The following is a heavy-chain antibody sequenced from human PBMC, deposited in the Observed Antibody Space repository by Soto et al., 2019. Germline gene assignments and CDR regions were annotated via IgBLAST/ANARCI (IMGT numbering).Heavy chain of an antibody. J-gene: IGHJ4*02. CDR2: IYNSGST. CDR1: GGSISSYY. Sequence: SETLSLTCTVSGGSISSYYWSWIRQPPGKGLEWIGFIYNSGSTNYNPSLKSRVTISMDTSRNQFSLILSSVTAADTAVYYCARAPYGSGTKPYYFDYWGQGTLVTVS. CDR3: ARAPYGSGTKPYYFDY. D-gene: IGHD3-10*01. V-gene: IGHV4-59*01.